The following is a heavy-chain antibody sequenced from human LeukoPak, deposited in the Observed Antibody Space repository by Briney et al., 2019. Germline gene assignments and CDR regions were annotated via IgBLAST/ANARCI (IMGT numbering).Heavy chain of an antibody. V-gene: IGHV3-30*01. J-gene: IGHJ4*02. D-gene: IGHD3-10*01. CDR2: ISYDGSNT. CDR1: GFPFSSYA. Sequence: PGGSLRLSCAASGFPFSSYAMTWVRQAPGKGLEWVAVISYDGSNTYYADSVKGRFTISRDNSKNTLYLQLNSLRAEDTAVYYCARDSTYYYASGSSGPHYFDYWGQGTLVTVSS. CDR3: ARDSTYYYASGSSGPHYFDY.